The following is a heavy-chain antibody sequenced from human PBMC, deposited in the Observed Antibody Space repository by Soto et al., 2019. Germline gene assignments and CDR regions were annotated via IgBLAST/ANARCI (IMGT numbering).Heavy chain of an antibody. CDR3: GSVGYCSSTNCLFYYYHYGMDV. D-gene: IGHD2-2*03. CDR1: GGTFSSRA. CDR2: IIPIFGTT. V-gene: IGHV1-69*13. J-gene: IGHJ6*02. Sequence: SVKVSCKASGGTFSSRAISWARQAPGRGLEWMGGIIPIFGTTNYAQNFRARVTITADESTSTAYMELSSLTSEDTAVYYCGSVGYCSSTNCLFYYYHYGMDVWGQGTTVTVSS.